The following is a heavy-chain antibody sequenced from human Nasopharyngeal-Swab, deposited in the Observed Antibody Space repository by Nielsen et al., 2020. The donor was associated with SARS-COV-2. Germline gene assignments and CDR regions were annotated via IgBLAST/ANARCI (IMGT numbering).Heavy chain of an antibody. V-gene: IGHV3-21*01. Sequence: GGSLRLSCAASGFTFDIYTMNWVRQAPGRGLEWVSAISSTGDYIYYAASVKGRFTISRDNAKNSLYLQMSTLRAEDTAVYYCTRDTPAMFAYWGQGTLVSVSS. J-gene: IGHJ4*02. CDR1: GFTFDIYT. CDR2: ISSTGDYI. CDR3: TRDTPAMFAY.